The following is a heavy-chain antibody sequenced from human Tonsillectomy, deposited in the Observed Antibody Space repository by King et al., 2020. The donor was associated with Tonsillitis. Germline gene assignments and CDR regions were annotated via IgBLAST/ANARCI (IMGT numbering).Heavy chain of an antibody. CDR3: ANYDKGDGAIAY. Sequence: VQLVESGGGLVQPGGSLRLSCAASGFTFSSYWMSWVRQAPGKGLEWVANIKQDGSEKYYVDSVKGRFTISRDNDKNTLCLQMNSLRAEDTDVYYCANYDKGDGAIAYWGQGTLVTVSS. J-gene: IGHJ4*02. V-gene: IGHV3-7*01. CDR1: GFTFSSYW. CDR2: IKQDGSEK. D-gene: IGHD4-17*01.